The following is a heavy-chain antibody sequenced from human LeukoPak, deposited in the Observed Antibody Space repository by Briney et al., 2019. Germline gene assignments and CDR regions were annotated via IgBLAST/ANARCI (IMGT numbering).Heavy chain of an antibody. V-gene: IGHV3-30*02. D-gene: IGHD3-10*01. CDR3: AKDRESITMVRGVPAFDI. CDR1: GFSFSNYG. J-gene: IGHJ3*02. Sequence: GGSLRLSCAVSGFSFSNYGMHWVRQAPGQGREWVASIRYDGTNKYHADSVKGRFTISRDNSYNTLYLQMNSLRAEDTAVYYCAKDRESITMVRGVPAFDIWGRGTMVTVSS. CDR2: IRYDGTNK.